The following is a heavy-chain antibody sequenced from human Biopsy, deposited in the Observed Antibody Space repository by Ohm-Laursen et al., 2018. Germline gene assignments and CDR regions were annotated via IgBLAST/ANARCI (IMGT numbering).Heavy chain of an antibody. CDR1: GFIFSSYA. V-gene: IGHV3-23*01. CDR3: AREQPALSGGGSWFDS. Sequence: SLRLSCTASGFIFSSYAMGWVRQAPGKGLEWVPDITKNGVDMFYADSVKGRFTISGDNPKNSLYLQMNSLRADDSAVYFCAREQPALSGGGSWFDSWGQGTLVIGSS. D-gene: IGHD6-19*01. CDR2: ITKNGVDM. J-gene: IGHJ5*01.